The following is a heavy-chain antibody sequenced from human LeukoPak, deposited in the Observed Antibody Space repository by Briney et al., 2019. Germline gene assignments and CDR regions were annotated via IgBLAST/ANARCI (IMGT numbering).Heavy chain of an antibody. J-gene: IGHJ4*02. CDR1: GFTFSSYS. Sequence: GGSLRLSCAASGFTFSSYSMNWVRQAPGKGLEWVSSISSSSSYIYYADSVKGRFTISRDNAKNSLYLQMNSLKTEDTAVYYCTTLAMVRGVRDYWGQGTLVTVSS. CDR3: TTLAMVRGVRDY. D-gene: IGHD3-10*01. V-gene: IGHV3-21*03. CDR2: ISSSSSYI.